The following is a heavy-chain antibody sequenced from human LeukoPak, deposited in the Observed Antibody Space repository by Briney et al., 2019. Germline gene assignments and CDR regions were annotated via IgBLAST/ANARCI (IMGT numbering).Heavy chain of an antibody. J-gene: IGHJ5*02. D-gene: IGHD6-13*01. CDR1: GASISSGGYY. V-gene: IGHV4-30-2*01. Sequence: SETLSLTCTVSGASISSGGYYWSWIRQPPGKGLEWIGYIYQSGRTYYNPSLNSRVTISVDRSKNQFSLKLSSVTAADTAVYYCARVAAAGRNWFDPWGQGTLVTVSS. CDR3: ARVAAAGRNWFDP. CDR2: IYQSGRT.